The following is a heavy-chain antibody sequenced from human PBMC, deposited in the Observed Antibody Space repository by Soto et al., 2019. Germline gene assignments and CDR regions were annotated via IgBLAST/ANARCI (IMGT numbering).Heavy chain of an antibody. CDR2: ISGSGGST. Sequence: PVGALRLSCAASVFTFSSYAMSWFRQAPGKGLEWVSAISGSGGSTYYADSVKGRFTISRDNSKNTLYLQMNSLRAEDTAVYYCAKSGEYYYYYYMDVWGKGTTVTVSS. D-gene: IGHD2-21*01. CDR3: AKSGEYYYYYYMDV. J-gene: IGHJ6*03. V-gene: IGHV3-23*01. CDR1: VFTFSSYA.